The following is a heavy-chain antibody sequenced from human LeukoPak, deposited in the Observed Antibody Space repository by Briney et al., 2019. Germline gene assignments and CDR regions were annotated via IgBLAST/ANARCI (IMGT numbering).Heavy chain of an antibody. Sequence: SETLSLTCTVSGDPISGYSDYKWTWIRQPPGKGLQWIGYVYYSGSTNYNPSLRSRVTISVDTSKNQFSLKLTSVTAADTAAYYCAREYSGFDHWGQGTLVTVSS. CDR2: VYYSGST. CDR3: AREYSGFDH. D-gene: IGHD1-26*01. V-gene: IGHV4-61*08. CDR1: GDPISGYSDY. J-gene: IGHJ4*02.